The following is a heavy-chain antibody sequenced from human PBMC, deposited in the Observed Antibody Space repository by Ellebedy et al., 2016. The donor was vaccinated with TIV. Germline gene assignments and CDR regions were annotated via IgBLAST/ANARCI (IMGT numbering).Heavy chain of an antibody. CDR1: GFTFSIYS. D-gene: IGHD1-26*01. J-gene: IGHJ3*02. Sequence: GESLKISCAASGFTFSIYSMNWVRQAPGKGLEWISYFSRSGATIYYADSVNGRFTVSRDNAKNSVNLQMNSLRDEYTALYYCARSDSGGYKDDAFNIWGQGTMVTVAS. CDR3: ARSDSGGYKDDAFNI. V-gene: IGHV3-48*02. CDR2: FSRSGATI.